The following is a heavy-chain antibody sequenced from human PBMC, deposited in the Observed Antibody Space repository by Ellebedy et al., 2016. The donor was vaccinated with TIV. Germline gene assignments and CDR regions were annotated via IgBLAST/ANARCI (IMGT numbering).Heavy chain of an antibody. J-gene: IGHJ4*02. V-gene: IGHV1-18*04. CDR3: ARDDYNHSSGYYYFY. CDR2: ISAYNVNT. D-gene: IGHD3-22*01. CDR1: GYTFTNYG. Sequence: AASVKVSCKASGYTFTNYGISWVRQAPGQGLEWMGWISAYNVNTDYAQKLQGRVTMTTDTSTSKAYMELRSLRSNDTAVYYCARDDYNHSSGYYYFYWGQGTLVTVSS.